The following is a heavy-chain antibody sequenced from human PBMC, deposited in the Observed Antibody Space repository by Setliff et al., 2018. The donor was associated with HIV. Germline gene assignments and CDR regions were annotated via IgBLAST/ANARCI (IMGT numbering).Heavy chain of an antibody. CDR1: GYTFTNYA. D-gene: IGHD4-17*01. CDR2: INDGNGNT. V-gene: IGHV1-3*01. CDR3: ARIFLRGLRYGGLDI. J-gene: IGHJ3*02. Sequence: EASVKVSCKASGYTFTNYAIHWVRQAPGLGLEWMGWINDGNGNTKYSQNFQGRVTITRDTSSTTSYMELSGLKSEDTAVYYCARIFLRGLRYGGLDIWGQGTLVTVSS.